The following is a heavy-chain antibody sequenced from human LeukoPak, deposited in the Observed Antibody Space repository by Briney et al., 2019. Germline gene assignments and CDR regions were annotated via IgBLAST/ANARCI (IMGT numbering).Heavy chain of an antibody. CDR1: GGSISSYY. CDR3: ARGGWSLDY. D-gene: IGHD2-15*01. CDR2: IYYSGST. Sequence: KPSETLSLTCTVSGGSISSYYWSWIRQPPGKGLEWIGYIYYSGSTDYNPSLKSRVTITVATSKNQFSLKLSSVTAADTAVYYCARGGWSLDYWGQGTLVTVSS. V-gene: IGHV4-59*01. J-gene: IGHJ4*02.